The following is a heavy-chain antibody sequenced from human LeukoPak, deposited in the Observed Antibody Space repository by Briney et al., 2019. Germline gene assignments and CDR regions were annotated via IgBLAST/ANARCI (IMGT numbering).Heavy chain of an antibody. CDR1: GGSISSYY. Sequence: SETLSLTCTVSGGSISSYYWSWIRQPPGKGLEWIGYIYYSGSTNYNPSLKSRVTISLDTSKNQFSLKLSSVTAADTAVYYCARGVVVVPAAMSFLRLHYYYYMDVWGKGTTVTISS. D-gene: IGHD2-2*01. CDR3: ARGVVVVPAAMSFLRLHYYYYMDV. V-gene: IGHV4-59*01. J-gene: IGHJ6*03. CDR2: IYYSGST.